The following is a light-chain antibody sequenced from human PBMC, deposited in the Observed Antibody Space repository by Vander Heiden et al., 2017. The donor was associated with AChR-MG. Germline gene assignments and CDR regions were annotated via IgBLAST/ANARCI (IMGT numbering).Light chain of an antibody. Sequence: SSELPHPLSVSVSPGQTARINCSRDRLGNKYASSYHRKPAQSPVLVIHQNDKRPSGIPERFSGSSSGNTATLTISGTQSLDEADYFCQSWASRSNWVFGGGTKLTVL. CDR2: QND. CDR3: QSWASRSNWV. J-gene: IGLJ3*02. V-gene: IGLV3-1*01. CDR1: RLGNKY.